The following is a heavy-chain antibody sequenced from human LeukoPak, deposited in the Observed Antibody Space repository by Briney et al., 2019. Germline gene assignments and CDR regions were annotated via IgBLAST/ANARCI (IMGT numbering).Heavy chain of an antibody. Sequence: GGSLKLSCVASGFSVSSYGMSWVRQAPGKAPEWVSLLYSNGGTYYADSVKGRFIISRDNSKNTLYLQMNNLRVEDTAVYHCVRDRAEGRAWVEFDPWGQGTVVTVSS. J-gene: IGHJ5*02. CDR1: GFSVSSYG. CDR3: VRDRAEGRAWVEFDP. V-gene: IGHV3-66*03. CDR2: LYSNGGT.